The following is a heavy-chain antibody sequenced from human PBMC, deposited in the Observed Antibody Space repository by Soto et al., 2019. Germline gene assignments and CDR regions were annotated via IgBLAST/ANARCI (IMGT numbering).Heavy chain of an antibody. CDR2: ISAYNGNT. Sequence: ASVKVSCKASGYTFTTYGVSWVRQAPGQGLEWMGWISAYNGNTNYAQKLQGRLTMTTDTSTSTVYMELRNLSSDYTAMYFCARKYGYVDHYFDYWGQGTLVTVSS. CDR1: GYTFTTYG. CDR3: ARKYGYVDHYFDY. J-gene: IGHJ4*02. V-gene: IGHV1-18*01. D-gene: IGHD3-10*02.